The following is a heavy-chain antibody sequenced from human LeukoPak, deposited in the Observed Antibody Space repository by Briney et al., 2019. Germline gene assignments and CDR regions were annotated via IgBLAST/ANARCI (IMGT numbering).Heavy chain of an antibody. V-gene: IGHV3-48*01. J-gene: IGHJ4*02. CDR1: GFTFSSYS. CDR2: ISSSSSTI. CDR3: ATDYSNSVLDY. D-gene: IGHD4-11*01. Sequence: PGGSLRLSCAASGFTFSSYSMNWVRQAPGKGLEWVSYISSSSSTIYYADSVKGRFTISRDNAKNSLYLQMNSLRAEDTAVYYCATDYSNSVLDYWGQGTLVTVSS.